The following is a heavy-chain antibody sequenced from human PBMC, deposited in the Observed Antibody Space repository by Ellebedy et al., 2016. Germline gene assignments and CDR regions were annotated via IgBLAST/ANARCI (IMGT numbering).Heavy chain of an antibody. CDR1: GFTFSSYA. D-gene: IGHD2-21*02. CDR3: AKDVVVTAIGDVDYYYGMDV. CDR2: ISGSGGST. Sequence: GESLKISCAASGFTFSSYAMNWVRQAPGKGLEWVSVISGSGGSTYYADSVKGRFTISRDNSKNTLFLQMNSLRAEDTAVYYCAKDVVVTAIGDVDYYYGMDVWGQGTTVTVSS. J-gene: IGHJ6*02. V-gene: IGHV3-23*01.